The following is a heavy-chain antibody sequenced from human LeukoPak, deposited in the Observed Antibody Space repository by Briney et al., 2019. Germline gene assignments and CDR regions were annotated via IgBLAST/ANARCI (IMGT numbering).Heavy chain of an antibody. Sequence: VKVSCKASGYTFTSYGISWVRQAPGQGLEWMGWISAYNGNTNYAQKLQGRVTMTTDTSTSTAYMELRSLRSDDTAVYYCAGDRYDYVWGSYRYSPEQYDYWGQGTLVTVSS. CDR3: AGDRYDYVWGSYRYSPEQYDY. D-gene: IGHD3-16*02. V-gene: IGHV1-18*01. CDR1: GYTFTSYG. J-gene: IGHJ4*02. CDR2: ISAYNGNT.